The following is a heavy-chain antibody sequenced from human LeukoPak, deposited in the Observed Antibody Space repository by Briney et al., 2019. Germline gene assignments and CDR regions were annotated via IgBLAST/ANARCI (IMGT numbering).Heavy chain of an antibody. Sequence: SVKVSCKVSGYTLTELSMHWVRQAPGKGLEWMGGIIPIFGTANYAQKFQGRVTITADESTSTAYMELSSLRSEDTAAYYCARGREWTSCYDWGQGTLVTVSS. CDR1: GYTLTELS. CDR2: IIPIFGTA. D-gene: IGHD2-2*01. J-gene: IGHJ4*02. CDR3: ARGREWTSCYD. V-gene: IGHV1-69*13.